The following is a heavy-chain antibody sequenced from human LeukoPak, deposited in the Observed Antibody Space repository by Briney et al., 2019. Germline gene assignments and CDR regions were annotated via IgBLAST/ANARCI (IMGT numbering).Heavy chain of an antibody. D-gene: IGHD3-3*01. CDR3: ARDQILEWSDAFDI. V-gene: IGHV3-53*01. J-gene: IGHJ3*02. Sequence: GGSLRLSCAASGFTVSSNYMSWVRQAPGKGLEWVSVIYSGGRTYYADSVKGRFTISRDNAKNSLYLQMNSLRAEDTAVYYCARDQILEWSDAFDIWGQGTMVTVSS. CDR1: GFTVSSNY. CDR2: IYSGGRT.